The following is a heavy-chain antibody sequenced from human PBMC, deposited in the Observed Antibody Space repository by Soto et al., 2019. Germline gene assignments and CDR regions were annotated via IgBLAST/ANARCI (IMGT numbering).Heavy chain of an antibody. CDR1: GYSFTSYP. Sequence: QAQFVQSGAEVKKPGASVQVSCKASGYSFTSYPVHWVRQAPGQSPEWMGWINTSNGHTKYSENFQGRVIMTRDTSASTVYMDLRSLRSEDTALYYCAREGLAVFGILQNLYYSAMAVWGQGTTVIVSS. CDR2: INTSNGHT. CDR3: AREGLAVFGILQNLYYSAMAV. J-gene: IGHJ6*01. D-gene: IGHD3-3*01. V-gene: IGHV1-3*04.